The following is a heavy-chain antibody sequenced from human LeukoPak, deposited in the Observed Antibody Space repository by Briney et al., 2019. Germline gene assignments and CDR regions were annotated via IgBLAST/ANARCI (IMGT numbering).Heavy chain of an antibody. CDR2: INHNGST. CDR3: ARELVDYDFWSGYYPKYYFDY. V-gene: IGHV4-34*01. J-gene: IGHJ4*02. D-gene: IGHD3-3*01. CDR1: GGSFSGYY. Sequence: SETLSLTCAVYGGSFSGYYWSWIRQPPGKGLEWIGEINHNGSTNYNPSLKSRVTISVDTSKNQFSLKLSSVTAADTAVYYCARELVDYDFWSGYYPKYYFDYWGQGTLVTVSA.